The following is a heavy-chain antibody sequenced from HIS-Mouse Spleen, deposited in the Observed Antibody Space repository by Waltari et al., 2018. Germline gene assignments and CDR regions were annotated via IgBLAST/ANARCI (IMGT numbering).Heavy chain of an antibody. CDR1: GGSISSSSYY. CDR2: IYYSGRT. D-gene: IGHD3-22*01. J-gene: IGHJ4*02. Sequence: QLQLQESGPGLVKPSETLSLTCTVSGGSISSSSYYWGWIRQTPGKGLEWIGSIYYSGRTYVNPYLKSRVTISVETSKNQCSLKLSSVTAADTAVYYCARVEGVLSYYDSSGYYYFDYWGQGTLVTVSS. V-gene: IGHV4-39*07. CDR3: ARVEGVLSYYDSSGYYYFDY.